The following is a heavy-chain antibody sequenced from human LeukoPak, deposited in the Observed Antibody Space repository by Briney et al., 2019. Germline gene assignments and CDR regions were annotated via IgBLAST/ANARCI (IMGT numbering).Heavy chain of an antibody. CDR2: INSDGSST. V-gene: IGHV3-74*01. CDR1: GFTFSSYW. J-gene: IGHJ4*02. Sequence: PGRSLRLSCAASGFTFSSYWMHWVRQAPGKGLVWVSRINSDGSSTSYADSVKGRFTISRDNAKNTLYLQMNSLRAEDTAVYYCARRESSIAHFDYWGQGTLVTVSS. CDR3: ARRESSIAHFDY. D-gene: IGHD6-6*01.